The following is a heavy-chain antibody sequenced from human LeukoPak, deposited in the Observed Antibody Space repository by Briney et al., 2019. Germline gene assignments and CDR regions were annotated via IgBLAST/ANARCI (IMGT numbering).Heavy chain of an antibody. CDR3: ARGFWSGYYGMDV. V-gene: IGHV1-2*02. Sequence: ASVKVSCKASGYTXIGYYMHWVRQGPGQGPEWMGWINPNSGGTNYAQKFQGRVTMTRDTSISTAYMELSRLKSDDTAVYYCARGFWSGYYGMDVWGQGITVTVSS. CDR1: GYTXIGYY. CDR2: INPNSGGT. J-gene: IGHJ6*02. D-gene: IGHD3-3*01.